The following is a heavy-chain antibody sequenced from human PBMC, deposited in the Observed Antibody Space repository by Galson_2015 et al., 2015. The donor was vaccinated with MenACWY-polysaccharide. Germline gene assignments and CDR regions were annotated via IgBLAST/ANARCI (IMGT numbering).Heavy chain of an antibody. Sequence: SVKVPCKASGYTFSGYHIHWVRQAPGQGLEWMGWIHPNSGGTTFAQKFQGRVTMTRDTSVSTVYMELNSLRSDDTAVYHCERGGYGTGSGSYWGQGTLVTVSS. CDR3: ERGGYGTGSGSY. V-gene: IGHV1-2*02. CDR1: GYTFSGYH. J-gene: IGHJ4*02. CDR2: IHPNSGGT. D-gene: IGHD3-10*01.